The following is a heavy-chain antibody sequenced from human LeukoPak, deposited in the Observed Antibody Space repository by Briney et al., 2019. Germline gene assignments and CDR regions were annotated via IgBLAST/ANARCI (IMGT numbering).Heavy chain of an antibody. CDR2: INGSGSFT. D-gene: IGHD4-17*01. V-gene: IGHV3-23*05. CDR1: GFTFSNYV. J-gene: IGHJ5*01. Sequence: PGGSLRLSCAASGFTFSNYVMGWVRQDPGKGLQWVSIINGSGSFTSYADSVKGRFTISRDNSKSTLYLQMNSLRAEDTAVYYCAKVRWIAVTTTFDCWGQGTLVTVSS. CDR3: AKVRWIAVTTTFDC.